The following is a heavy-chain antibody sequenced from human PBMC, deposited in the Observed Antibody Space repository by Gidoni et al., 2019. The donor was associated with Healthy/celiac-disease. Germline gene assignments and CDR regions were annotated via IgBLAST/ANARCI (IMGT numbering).Heavy chain of an antibody. J-gene: IGHJ6*02. CDR3: ARHLPARPGYYYGMDV. D-gene: IGHD6-6*01. V-gene: IGHV4-39*01. CDR2: IYYSGST. CDR1: GGSISSSSYY. Sequence: QLQLQESGPGLVTPSETLSLTCTVSGGSISSSSYYWGWIRQPPGKGLEWIGSIYYSGSTYYNPSLKSRVTISVDTSKNQFSLKLSSVTAADTAVYYCARHLPARPGYYYGMDVWGQGTTVTVSS.